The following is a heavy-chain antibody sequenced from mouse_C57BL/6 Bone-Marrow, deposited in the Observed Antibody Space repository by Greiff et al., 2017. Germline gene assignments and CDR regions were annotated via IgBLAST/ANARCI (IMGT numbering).Heavy chain of an antibody. J-gene: IGHJ3*01. CDR1: GYSITSGYY. V-gene: IGHV3-6*01. Sequence: EVQLQESGPGLVKPSQSLSLTCSVTGYSITSGYYWNWIRQFPGNKLEWMGYISYDGSNNYNPSLKNRISITRDTSKKQFFLKLNSVTTEDTATYYCARAGSTMVTQFAYWGQGTLVTVSA. CDR3: ARAGSTMVTQFAY. CDR2: ISYDGSN. D-gene: IGHD2-2*01.